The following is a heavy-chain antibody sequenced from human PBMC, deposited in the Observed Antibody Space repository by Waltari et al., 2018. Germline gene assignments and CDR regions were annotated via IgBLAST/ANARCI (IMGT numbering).Heavy chain of an antibody. J-gene: IGHJ5*02. D-gene: IGHD3-10*01. CDR3: ARDPTKGVYNWFDP. V-gene: IGHV4-39*07. CDR2: TYYDGTT. Sequence: QPPLQESGPRLVKPSETLSLTCSVSGDSLLYNLSYWGWIRQPPGKGLAWIGSTYYDGTTHYNSSLKGRATISVDPTKNQFSVEISSTTAADTAVYYGARDPTKGVYNWFDPWGQGILVIVSS. CDR1: GDSLLYNLSY.